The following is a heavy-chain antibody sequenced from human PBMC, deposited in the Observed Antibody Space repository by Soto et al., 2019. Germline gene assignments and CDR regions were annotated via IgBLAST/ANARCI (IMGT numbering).Heavy chain of an antibody. V-gene: IGHV1-2*04. CDR1: GYTFTGYY. CDR2: INPNSGGT. J-gene: IGHJ5*02. Sequence: ASVKVSCKASGYTFTGYYMHWVRQAPGQGLEWMGWINPNSGGTNYAQKFQGWVTMTRDTSISTAYMELSRLRSDDTAVYYCARDTSYYDSSGPNWFDPWGQGTLVTVSS. D-gene: IGHD3-22*01. CDR3: ARDTSYYDSSGPNWFDP.